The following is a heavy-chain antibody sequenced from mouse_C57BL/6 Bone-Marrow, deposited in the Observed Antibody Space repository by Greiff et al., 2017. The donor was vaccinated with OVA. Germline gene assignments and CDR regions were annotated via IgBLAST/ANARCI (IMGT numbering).Heavy chain of an antibody. CDR2: IYPGDGDT. V-gene: IGHV1-80*01. CDR3: ARYGDSSGYRPFDY. Sequence: QVQLQQSGAELVKPGASVKISCKASGYAFSSYWMNWVKQRPGKGLEWIGQIYPGDGDTNYNGKFKGKATLTADKSSSTAYMQLSSLTSEDSAVYFCARYGDSSGYRPFDYWGQGTTLTVSS. D-gene: IGHD3-2*02. CDR1: GYAFSSYW. J-gene: IGHJ2*01.